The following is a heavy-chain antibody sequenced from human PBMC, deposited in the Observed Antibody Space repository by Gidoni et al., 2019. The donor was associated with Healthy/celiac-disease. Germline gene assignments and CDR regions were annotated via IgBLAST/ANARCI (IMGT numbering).Heavy chain of an antibody. CDR2: IRSKAYGGTT. D-gene: IGHD6-13*01. V-gene: IGHV3-49*03. CDR3: AWSSSWYETRGADY. Sequence: EVQLVESGGGLVQPGRSLRLSCTASGFTFGDYAMSWFRQVPGKGLEWVGFIRSKAYGGTTEYAASVKGRLTISRDDSKSIAYLQMNSLKTEDTAVYYCAWSSSWYETRGADYWGQGTLVTVSS. J-gene: IGHJ4*02. CDR1: GFTFGDYA.